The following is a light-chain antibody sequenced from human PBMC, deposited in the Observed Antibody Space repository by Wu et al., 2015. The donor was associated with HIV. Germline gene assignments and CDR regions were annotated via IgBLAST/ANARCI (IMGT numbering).Light chain of an antibody. CDR2: AAS. CDR1: QGIRTY. V-gene: IGKV1-9*01. Sequence: DIQLTQSPSFLSASVGGRVTISCRASQGIRTYLAWYQQKSGKAPNLLIYAASTLQDGVPSRFSGGGSGTEFTLTINSLQPEDFATYYCQQVTKYPYTFGQGTKVEIK. J-gene: IGKJ2*01. CDR3: QQVTKYPYT.